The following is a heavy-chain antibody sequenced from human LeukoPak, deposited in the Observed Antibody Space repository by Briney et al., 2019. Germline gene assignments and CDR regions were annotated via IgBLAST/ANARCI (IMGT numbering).Heavy chain of an antibody. D-gene: IGHD2-21*02. CDR1: GFTVSSNY. CDR2: IYSGGST. CDR3: ARDRGTAIQYYFDY. J-gene: IGHJ4*02. Sequence: GGSLRLSCAASGFTVSSNYMSWVRQAPGKGLEWVSVIYSGGSTYYADSVKGRFTISRDNSKNTLYLQMNSLRAEDTAVYYCARDRGTAIQYYFDYWGQGTLVTVSS. V-gene: IGHV3-66*01.